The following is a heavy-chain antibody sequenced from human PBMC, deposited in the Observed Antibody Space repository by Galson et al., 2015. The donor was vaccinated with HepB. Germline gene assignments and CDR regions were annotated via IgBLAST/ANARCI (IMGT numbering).Heavy chain of an antibody. D-gene: IGHD3-22*01. Sequence: SVKVSCKASGYTFTGYYMHWVRQAPGQGLEWMGRINPNSGGTNYAQKFQGRVTMTRDTSISTAYMELSRLRSDDTAVYYCARDYYDSSGAFDYWGQGTLVTVSS. CDR2: INPNSGGT. V-gene: IGHV1-2*06. J-gene: IGHJ4*02. CDR1: GYTFTGYY. CDR3: ARDYYDSSGAFDY.